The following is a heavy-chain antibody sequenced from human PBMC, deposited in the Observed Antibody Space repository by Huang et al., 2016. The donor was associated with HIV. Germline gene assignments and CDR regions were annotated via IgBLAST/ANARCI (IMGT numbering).Heavy chain of an antibody. V-gene: IGHV4-34*01. J-gene: IGHJ4*02. CDR1: GGSFSGYN. CDR2: LNHREDT. D-gene: IGHD6-13*01. CDR3: ARGTAAAHSDY. Sequence: QVQLQQWGAGLLKPSETMSLTCAVYGGSFSGYNWSWIRQSPGKGREWIGELNHREDTNYTPSLKSRVTISLDTSKNQFSLKLSSLTAADTAVYYCARGTAAAHSDYWGQGTLVTVYS.